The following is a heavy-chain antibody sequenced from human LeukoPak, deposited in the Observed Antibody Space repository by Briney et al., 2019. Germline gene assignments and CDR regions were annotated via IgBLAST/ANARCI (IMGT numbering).Heavy chain of an antibody. V-gene: IGHV3-9*01. Sequence: GGSLRLSCAASGFTFDDYAMHWVRQAPGKGLEWVSGISWNSGSIGYADSVKGRFTISRDNAKNSLYLQMNSLRAEDKALYYCAKDVSRMSYYYMDVWGKGTTVTVSS. CDR2: ISWNSGSI. CDR1: GFTFDDYA. D-gene: IGHD2-15*01. J-gene: IGHJ6*03. CDR3: AKDVSRMSYYYMDV.